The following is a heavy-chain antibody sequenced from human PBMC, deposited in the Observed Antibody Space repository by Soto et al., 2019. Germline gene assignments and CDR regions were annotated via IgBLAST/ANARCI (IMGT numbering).Heavy chain of an antibody. D-gene: IGHD6-19*01. Sequence: PSETLSLTCSVSGGSISSSSYYWGWIRQPPGKGLEWIGSIYYSGSIYYNPSLKSRVTISVDTSKNQFSLKLSSVTAAETAVYYCARQSSGWYNWLDPWGQGTLVTVSS. CDR2: IYYSGSI. V-gene: IGHV4-39*01. CDR3: ARQSSGWYNWLDP. J-gene: IGHJ5*02. CDR1: GGSISSSSYY.